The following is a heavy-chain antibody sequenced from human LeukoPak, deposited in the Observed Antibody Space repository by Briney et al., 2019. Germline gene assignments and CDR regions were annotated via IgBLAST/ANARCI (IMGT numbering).Heavy chain of an antibody. V-gene: IGHV4-38-2*02. CDR3: ARDLVTVTKGFDI. Sequence: SETLSLTCTVSGYSISSGYLWGWIRLPPGKGLEWIACIYLDGSTYYNPSLKSRVTISVDTSKNQFSLNLSSVTAADTAVYYCARDLVTVTKGFDIWGQGTMVSVSS. CDR2: IYLDGST. D-gene: IGHD4-17*01. CDR1: GYSISSGYL. J-gene: IGHJ3*02.